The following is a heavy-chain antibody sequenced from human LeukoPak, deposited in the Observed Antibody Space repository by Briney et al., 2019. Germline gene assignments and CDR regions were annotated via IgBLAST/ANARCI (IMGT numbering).Heavy chain of an antibody. CDR2: INPSGGST. J-gene: IGHJ4*02. CDR1: GYTFTSYY. D-gene: IGHD5-24*01. V-gene: IGHV1-46*01. Sequence: ASVKVSCKASGYTFTSYYMHWVRQAPGQGLEWMGIINPSGGSTSYAQKFQGRVTMTRDMSTSTVYMELSSLRSEDTAVYYCARGRGLQSGTGYFDYWGQGTLVTVSS. CDR3: ARGRGLQSGTGYFDY.